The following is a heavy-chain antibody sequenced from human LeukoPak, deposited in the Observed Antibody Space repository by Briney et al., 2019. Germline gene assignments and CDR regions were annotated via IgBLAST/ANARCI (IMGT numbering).Heavy chain of an antibody. Sequence: SETLSLTCTVSGGSISSSSYYWGWIRQPPGKGLEWIGSIYYSGSTYYNPSLKSRVTISVDTSKNQFSLKLSSVAAADTAVYYCASYGDYPFFDYWGQGTLVTVSS. CDR3: ASYGDYPFFDY. D-gene: IGHD4-17*01. J-gene: IGHJ4*02. CDR2: IYYSGST. V-gene: IGHV4-39*07. CDR1: GGSISSSSYY.